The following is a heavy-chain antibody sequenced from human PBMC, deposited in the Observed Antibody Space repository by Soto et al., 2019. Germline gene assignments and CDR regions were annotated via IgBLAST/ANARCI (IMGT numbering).Heavy chain of an antibody. CDR3: ARPTYCSSSSCSGPLLY. Sequence: SETLSLSCAVYGVSLNIYHWTWIRQSPGKGLEWIGEINDRGNTKYNPSLKSRVTTSVDTSKNQFSLKLTSVTAADTALYFCARPTYCSSSSCSGPLLYWGQGILVTVSS. D-gene: IGHD2-2*01. J-gene: IGHJ4*02. CDR2: INDRGNT. CDR1: GVSLNIYH. V-gene: IGHV4-34*01.